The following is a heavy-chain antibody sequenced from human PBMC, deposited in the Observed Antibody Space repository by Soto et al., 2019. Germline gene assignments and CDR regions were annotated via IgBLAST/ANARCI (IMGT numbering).Heavy chain of an antibody. CDR3: AREEGTVTYDY. V-gene: IGHV1-69*08. Sequence: QVHLVQSEAEVRKPGSSVKVSCKASGGTSSTYTISWVRQAPGQGLEWMGRIIAVLGITNYAQSFQGRVTITADKSTSTAYMELSSLRSEDTAVYYCAREEGTVTYDYWGQGTLVTVSS. D-gene: IGHD4-17*01. J-gene: IGHJ4*02. CDR2: IIAVLGIT. CDR1: GGTSSTYT.